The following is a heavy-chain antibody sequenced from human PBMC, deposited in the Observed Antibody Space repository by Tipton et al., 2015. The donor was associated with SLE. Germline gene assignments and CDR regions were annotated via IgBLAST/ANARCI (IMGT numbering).Heavy chain of an antibody. Sequence: TLSLTCAVYGGSLSGYYWSWIRQPPGKGLEWIGEINHSGSTNYNPSLKSRVTISVDTSKNQFSLKLSSVTVADTAVYYCARGISGYSSSWYYYYYDMDVWGQGTTVTVSS. CDR3: ARGISGYSSSWYYYYYDMDV. D-gene: IGHD6-13*01. V-gene: IGHV4-34*01. J-gene: IGHJ6*02. CDR1: GGSLSGYY. CDR2: INHSGST.